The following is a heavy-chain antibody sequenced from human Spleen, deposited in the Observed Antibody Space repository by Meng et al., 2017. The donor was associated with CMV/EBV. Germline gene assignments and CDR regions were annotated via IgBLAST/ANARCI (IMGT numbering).Heavy chain of an antibody. Sequence: GESLKISCAASGFTFSSYAMSWVRQAPGKGLEWVSAISGSGGSTYYADSVKGRFTISRDNSKNTLYLQMNSLRAEDTAVYYCALQLGYHAFDIWGQGTLFTVSS. CDR3: ALQLGYHAFDI. CDR1: GFTFSSYA. CDR2: ISGSGGST. D-gene: IGHD1-1*01. V-gene: IGHV3-23*01. J-gene: IGHJ3*02.